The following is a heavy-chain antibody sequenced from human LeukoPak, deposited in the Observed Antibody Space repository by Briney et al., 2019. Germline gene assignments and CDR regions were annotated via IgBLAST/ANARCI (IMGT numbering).Heavy chain of an antibody. D-gene: IGHD3-10*01. CDR3: AKTSLLLWFGD. V-gene: IGHV3-23*01. Sequence: GGSLRLSCAASGFTFSNYAMSWVRQAPGQGLEWVSAIGGSGSSTYYADSVKGRFTISRDNSKNTLYLQMNSLRAEDTAVYYCAKTSLLLWFGDWGQGTLVTVSS. CDR1: GFTFSNYA. J-gene: IGHJ4*02. CDR2: IGGSGSST.